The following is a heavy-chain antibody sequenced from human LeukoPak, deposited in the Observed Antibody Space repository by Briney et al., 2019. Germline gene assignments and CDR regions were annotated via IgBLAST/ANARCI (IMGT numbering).Heavy chain of an antibody. J-gene: IGHJ4*02. Sequence: ASVKVSCKASGYTFTSYAMHWVRQAPGQRLEWMGWINAGNGNTKYSQKFQGRVTITRDTSASTAYMELSSLRSEDTAMYYCARWYSSGWYYFDYWGQGTLVTVSS. CDR1: GYTFTSYA. CDR3: ARWYSSGWYYFDY. CDR2: INAGNGNT. V-gene: IGHV1-3*01. D-gene: IGHD6-19*01.